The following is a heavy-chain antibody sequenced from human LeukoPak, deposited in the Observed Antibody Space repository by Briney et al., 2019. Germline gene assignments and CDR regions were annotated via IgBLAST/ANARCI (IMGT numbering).Heavy chain of an antibody. D-gene: IGHD6-13*01. CDR1: GGSIPISTYH. CDR3: ARGGGYSSSWSY. CDR2: IYYSGTT. V-gene: IGHV4-39*07. J-gene: IGHJ4*02. Sequence: PSETLSLTCTVSGGSIPISTYHWGWVRQPPGKGLEWIGSIYYSGTTKYNPSLKSRVTISVDNSNNKFSLRLSSVTAADTAVYYCARGGGYSSSWSYWGQGTLVTVSS.